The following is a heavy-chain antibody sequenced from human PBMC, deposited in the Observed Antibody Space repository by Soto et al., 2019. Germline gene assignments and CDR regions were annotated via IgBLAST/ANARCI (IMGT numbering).Heavy chain of an antibody. Sequence: SETMSLTCAVYGGSFSGYYWSWIRQPPGKGLEWIGEINHSGSTNYNPSLKSRVTISVDTSKNQFSLKLSSVTAADTAVYYCARGFSVTTPSHFDYWGQGTLVTVSS. V-gene: IGHV4-34*01. D-gene: IGHD4-17*01. CDR1: GGSFSGYY. CDR3: ARGFSVTTPSHFDY. J-gene: IGHJ4*02. CDR2: INHSGST.